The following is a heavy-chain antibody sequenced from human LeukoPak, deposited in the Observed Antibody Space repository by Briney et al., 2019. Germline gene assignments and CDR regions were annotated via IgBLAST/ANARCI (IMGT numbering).Heavy chain of an antibody. J-gene: IGHJ4*02. CDR2: ISSSGSTI. CDR1: GFTFSDYY. V-gene: IGHV3-11*01. Sequence: GSLRLSCAASGFTFSDYYMSRIRQAPGKGLEWVSYISSSGSTIYYADSVKGRFTISRDNAKNSLYLQMNSLRAEDTAVYYCAKDISLRMGATDPFDYWGQGTLVTVSS. D-gene: IGHD1-26*01. CDR3: AKDISLRMGATDPFDY.